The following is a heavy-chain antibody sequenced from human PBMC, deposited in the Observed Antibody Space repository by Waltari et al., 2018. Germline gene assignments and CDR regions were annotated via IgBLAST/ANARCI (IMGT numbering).Heavy chain of an antibody. D-gene: IGHD7-27*01. V-gene: IGHV3-7*01. CDR2: IKQDGSEK. CDR1: GFTFSTYW. CDR3: ARAANWGFYFDN. Sequence: AHLEESGGGVVQPGKSLTLSCAASGFTFSTYWMSWVRQGPGKGLEWVANIKQDGSEKYYVDPEKGRFTISRDNAKKSLYLQMNSLRAKDTAVYYCARAANWGFYFDNWGQGTLVTVSS. J-gene: IGHJ4*02.